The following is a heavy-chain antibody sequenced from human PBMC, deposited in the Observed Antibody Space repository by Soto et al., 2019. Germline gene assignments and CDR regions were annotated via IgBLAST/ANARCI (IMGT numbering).Heavy chain of an antibody. D-gene: IGHD2-15*01. Sequence: SGGGLVRPGGSLRLSCSASGFSISSAWMNWVRQAPGKGLEWVGRIKTKIEGETTHYAAPVNGRFTVSRDDSKNMLYLQMNSLKADDTALYYCTTGSVEGVWGQGTTVTVSS. V-gene: IGHV3-15*07. CDR1: GFSISSAW. J-gene: IGHJ6*02. CDR2: IKTKIEGETT. CDR3: TTGSVEGV.